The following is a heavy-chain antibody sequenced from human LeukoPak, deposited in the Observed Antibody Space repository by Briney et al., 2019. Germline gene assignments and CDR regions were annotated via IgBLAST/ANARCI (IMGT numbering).Heavy chain of an antibody. J-gene: IGHJ5*02. CDR1: GFTFDNYG. CDR2: IHWNGCTT. CDR3: GRIRSGSYNGWFDP. Sequence: PGGSLRLSCAASGFTFDNYGLAWVRQAPGKGLEWVSYIHWNGCTTGYADSVKGRFTISRDNDKNSLYLQMDSLRAEDKALYYCGRIRSGSYNGWFDPWGQGTLVTVSS. V-gene: IGHV3-20*04. D-gene: IGHD3-10*01.